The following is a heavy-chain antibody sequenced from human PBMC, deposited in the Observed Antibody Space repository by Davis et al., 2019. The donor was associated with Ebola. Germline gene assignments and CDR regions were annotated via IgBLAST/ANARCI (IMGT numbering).Heavy chain of an antibody. CDR3: ARATFEYSSYDSFAI. J-gene: IGHJ3*02. CDR2: IYTSVST. CDR1: GGSISSYY. Sequence: PSETLSLTCTVSGGSISSYYWSWIRQPAGTGLESIGSIYTSVSTKYNPSLTSRITMSVDTSKNQFSLRLNSVTAADTAVYYCARATFEYSSYDSFAIWGQGTMVTVSS. D-gene: IGHD3-22*01. V-gene: IGHV4-4*07.